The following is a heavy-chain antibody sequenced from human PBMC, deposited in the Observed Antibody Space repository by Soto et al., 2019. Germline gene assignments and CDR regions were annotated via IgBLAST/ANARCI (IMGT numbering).Heavy chain of an antibody. CDR2: IDPSDSYT. CDR3: AITTVVTSAFDI. D-gene: IGHD4-17*01. Sequence: PGESLKISCKGSGYSFTSYWISWVRQMPGKGLEWMGRIDPSDSYTNYSPSFQGHVTISADKSISTAYLQWSSLKASDTAMYYCAITTVVTSAFDIRAQRTTVTVSS. J-gene: IGHJ3*02. V-gene: IGHV5-10-1*01. CDR1: GYSFTSYW.